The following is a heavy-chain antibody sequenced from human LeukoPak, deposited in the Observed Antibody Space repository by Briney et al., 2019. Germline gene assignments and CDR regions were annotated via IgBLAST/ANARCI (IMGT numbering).Heavy chain of an antibody. CDR1: GGSISSGDYY. V-gene: IGHV4-30-4*01. CDR3: ARVLDYYGSGSYYNGRGMDV. Sequence: SETLSLTCTVSGGSISSGDYYWXWIRQPPGKGXXXXXXXXXXGSTYYNPSLKSRVTXSVDTSKNQFSLKLSSVTAADTAVYYCARVLDYYGSGSYYNGRGMDVWGQGTTVTVSS. J-gene: IGHJ6*02. CDR2: XXXXGST. D-gene: IGHD3-10*01.